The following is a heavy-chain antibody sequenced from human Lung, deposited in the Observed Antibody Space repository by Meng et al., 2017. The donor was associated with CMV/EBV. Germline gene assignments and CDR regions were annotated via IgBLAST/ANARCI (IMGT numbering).Heavy chain of an antibody. Sequence: SXTVSGGSVTGSYYWNWLRQPPGKGLEWIGYISYIGSTNYNPSLKSRVTISLDTSKNQFSLKLTSVTAADTAIFYCARDRLEHNAVEMSGQGKMVTVSS. CDR2: ISYIGST. D-gene: IGHD1/OR15-1a*01. V-gene: IGHV4-61*01. CDR1: GGSVTGSYY. J-gene: IGHJ3*02. CDR3: ARDRLEHNAVEM.